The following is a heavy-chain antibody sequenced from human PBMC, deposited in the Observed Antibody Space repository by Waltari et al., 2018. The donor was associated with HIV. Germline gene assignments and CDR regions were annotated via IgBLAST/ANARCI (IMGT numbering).Heavy chain of an antibody. CDR1: GGSISSSNW. CDR2: IYHSGST. Sequence: QVQLQESGPGLVKPSGTLSLTCAVSGGSISSSNWWSWVRQPPGKGLEWIGEIYHSGSTNYNPSLKSRVTISVDKSKNQFSLKLSSVTAADTAVYYCARAQLSYYDYVWGRGAFDIWGQGTMVTVSS. CDR3: ARAQLSYYDYVWGRGAFDI. D-gene: IGHD3-16*01. V-gene: IGHV4-4*02. J-gene: IGHJ3*02.